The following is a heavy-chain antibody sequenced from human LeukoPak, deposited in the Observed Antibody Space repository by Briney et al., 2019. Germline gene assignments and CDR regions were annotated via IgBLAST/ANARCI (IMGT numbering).Heavy chain of an antibody. CDR3: ARGQVLRFLEWLYYFDY. CDR2: ISYDGSNK. D-gene: IGHD3-3*01. Sequence: PGRSLRLSCAASGFTFSSYAMHWVRQAPGKGLEWVAVISYDGSNKYYADSVKGRFTISRDNSKNTLYLQMTSLRAEDTAVYYCARGQVLRFLEWLYYFDYWGQGTLVTVSS. CDR1: GFTFSSYA. J-gene: IGHJ4*02. V-gene: IGHV3-30-3*01.